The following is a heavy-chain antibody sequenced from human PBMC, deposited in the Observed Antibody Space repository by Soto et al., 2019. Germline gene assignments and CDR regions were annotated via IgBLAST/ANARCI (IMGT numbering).Heavy chain of an antibody. CDR3: ARHSDYFHPNYYFDY. D-gene: IGHD2-21*01. CDR1: GGSISSSSYY. Sequence: PSETLSLTCTVSGGSISSSSYYWGWIRQPPGKGLEWIGSIYYSGSTYYNPSLKSRVTISVDTSKNQFSLKLSSVTAADTAVYYCARHSDYFHPNYYFDYWGQGTLVTVSS. J-gene: IGHJ4*02. V-gene: IGHV4-39*01. CDR2: IYYSGST.